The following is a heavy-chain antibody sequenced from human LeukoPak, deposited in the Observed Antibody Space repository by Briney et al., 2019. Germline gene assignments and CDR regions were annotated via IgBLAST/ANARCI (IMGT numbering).Heavy chain of an antibody. J-gene: IGHJ3*02. D-gene: IGHD3-22*01. V-gene: IGHV1-2*02. Sequence: GASVKVSCKASGYTFTGYYMHWVRQAPGQGLEWMVWINPNSGGTNYAQKFQGRVTMTRDTSISTAYMELSRLRSDDTAVYYCARDLVYYDSSGDAFDIWGQGTMVIVSS. CDR1: GYTFTGYY. CDR2: INPNSGGT. CDR3: ARDLVYYDSSGDAFDI.